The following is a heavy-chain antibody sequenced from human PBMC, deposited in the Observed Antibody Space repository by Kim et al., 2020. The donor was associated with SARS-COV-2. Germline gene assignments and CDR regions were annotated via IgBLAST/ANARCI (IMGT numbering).Heavy chain of an antibody. V-gene: IGHV1-2*06. CDR3: ARGGCSGSYCDAFDI. CDR1: GYTFTGYY. D-gene: IGHD1-26*01. CDR2: INPNSGGT. J-gene: IGHJ3*02. Sequence: ASVKVSCKASGYTFTGYYMHWVRQAPGQGLEWMGRINPNSGGTNYAQKFQGRVTMTRDTSISTAYMELSRLRSDDTAVYYCARGGCSGSYCDAFDIWGQGTMLTVST.